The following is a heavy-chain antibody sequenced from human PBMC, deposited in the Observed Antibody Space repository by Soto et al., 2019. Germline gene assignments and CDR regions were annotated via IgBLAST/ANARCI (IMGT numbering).Heavy chain of an antibody. J-gene: IGHJ6*02. CDR1: GGSISSYY. CDR2: INHSGST. Sequence: SETLSLTCTVSGGSISSYYWSWIRQPPGKGLEWIGEINHSGSTNYNPSLKSRVTISVDTSKNQFSLKLSSVTAADTAVYYCAGRGYSYGYSGWNYYYGMDVWGQGTTVTVSS. D-gene: IGHD5-18*01. V-gene: IGHV4-34*01. CDR3: AGRGYSYGYSGWNYYYGMDV.